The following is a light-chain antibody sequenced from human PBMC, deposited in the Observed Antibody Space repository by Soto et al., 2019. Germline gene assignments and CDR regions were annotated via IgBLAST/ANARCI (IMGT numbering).Light chain of an antibody. CDR2: GAS. CDR3: QQYDSWPLT. CDR1: QSVDSN. V-gene: IGKV3D-15*01. J-gene: IGKJ4*01. Sequence: EIVMTQSPGTLSVSTGEGATLSCRASQSVDSNLAWYQQKPGQAPRLLIYGASTRATGIPDRFRGSGSGTEFTLTISSLQSEDFAVYYCQQYDSWPLTFGGETKVEIK.